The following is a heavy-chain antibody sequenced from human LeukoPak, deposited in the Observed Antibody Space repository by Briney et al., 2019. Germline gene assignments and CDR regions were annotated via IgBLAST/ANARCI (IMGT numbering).Heavy chain of an antibody. D-gene: IGHD6-13*01. CDR1: GGSLSRYY. CDR3: ARGQPAAAGDY. V-gene: IGHV4-59*01. J-gene: IGHJ4*02. CDR2: IYYSGST. Sequence: PSETLSLTCTVSGGSLSRYYWSWIRRPPGKGLEWIGYIYYSGSTNYNPSLKSRVTISVDTSKNQFSLKLSSVTAADTAVYYCARGQPAAAGDYWGQGTLVTVSS.